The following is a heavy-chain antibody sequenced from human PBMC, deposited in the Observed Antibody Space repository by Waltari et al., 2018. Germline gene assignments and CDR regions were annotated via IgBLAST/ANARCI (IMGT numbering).Heavy chain of an antibody. Sequence: QVQLQQWGAGLLKPSETLSLTCAVYGGSFSGYYWSWIRQPPGKGLEWIGEINHSGSTNYNPSLNSRVTISVDTSKNQFSLKLSSVTAADTAVYYCARGLIAVAVDYWGQGTLVTVSS. CDR1: GGSFSGYY. J-gene: IGHJ4*02. CDR3: ARGLIAVAVDY. V-gene: IGHV4-34*01. CDR2: INHSGST. D-gene: IGHD6-19*01.